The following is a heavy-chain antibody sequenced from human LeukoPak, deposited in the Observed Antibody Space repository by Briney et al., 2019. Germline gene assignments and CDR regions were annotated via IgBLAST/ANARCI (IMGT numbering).Heavy chain of an antibody. CDR3: AKDRGTKVGARVCDY. CDR2: IYHSGST. J-gene: IGHJ4*02. D-gene: IGHD1-26*01. Sequence: SETLSLTCTVSGGSISSSGYYWSWIRQPPGKGLEWIGYIYHSGSTYYNPSLKSRVTISVDRSKNQFSLKLSSVTAADTAVYYCAKDRGTKVGARVCDYWGQGTLVTVSS. CDR1: GGSISSSGYY. V-gene: IGHV4-30-2*01.